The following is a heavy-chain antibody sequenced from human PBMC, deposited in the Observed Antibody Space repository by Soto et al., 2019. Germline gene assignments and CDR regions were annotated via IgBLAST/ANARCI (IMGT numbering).Heavy chain of an antibody. J-gene: IGHJ4*02. V-gene: IGHV1-69*13. Sequence: ASVKVSCKASGGTFGSYAISWVRQAPGQGLEWMGGIIPIFGTANYAQKFQGRVTITADESTSTAYMELSSLRSEDTAVYYGARDTNYGSFDYWGQGTMVTASS. CDR3: ARDTNYGSFDY. CDR1: GGTFGSYA. CDR2: IIPIFGTA. D-gene: IGHD4-17*01.